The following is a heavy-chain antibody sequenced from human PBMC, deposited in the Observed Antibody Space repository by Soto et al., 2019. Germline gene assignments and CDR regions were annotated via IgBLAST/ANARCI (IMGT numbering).Heavy chain of an antibody. CDR1: GGSISSGDYY. CDR3: ARDVVVVAATHWFDP. D-gene: IGHD2-15*01. J-gene: IGHJ5*02. CDR2: IYYSGST. V-gene: IGHV4-30-4*01. Sequence: QVQLQESGPGLVKPSQTLSLTCTVSGGSISSGDYYWSWIRQPPGKGLEWIGYIYYSGSTYYNPSLKSRVTISVDTSKNQFSLKLSSVTAADTAVYYCARDVVVVAATHWFDPWGQGTLVTVSS.